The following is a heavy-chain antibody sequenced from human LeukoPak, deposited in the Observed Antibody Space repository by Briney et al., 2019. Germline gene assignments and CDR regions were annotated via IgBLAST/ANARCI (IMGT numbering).Heavy chain of an antibody. J-gene: IGHJ4*02. CDR3: GKDGPVISY. D-gene: IGHD3-16*02. V-gene: IGHV3-23*01. CDR2: ISGSGGST. Sequence: GSLRLSCGASGFTFRSYAMSWVRQAPGKGLEWVSAISGSGGSTYYADSVKGRFTISRDNSKNSLYLQMGSLRAEDTALYYCGKDGPVISYWGQGTVVTVSS. CDR1: GFTFRSYA.